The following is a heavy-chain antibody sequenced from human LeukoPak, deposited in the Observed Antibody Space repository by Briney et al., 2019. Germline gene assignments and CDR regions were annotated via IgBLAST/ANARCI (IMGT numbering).Heavy chain of an antibody. D-gene: IGHD1-1*01. CDR2: VYYSGST. CDR3: ARDKTTDL. J-gene: IGHJ2*01. CDR1: GGSISSGSYY. Sequence: PSQTLSLTCTVSGGSISSGSYYWSWIRQPPGKGLEWIGYVYYSGSTNYNPSLKSRVTISVDTSKNQFSLKLSSVTAADTAVYYCARDKTTDLWGRGTLVTVSS. V-gene: IGHV4-61*01.